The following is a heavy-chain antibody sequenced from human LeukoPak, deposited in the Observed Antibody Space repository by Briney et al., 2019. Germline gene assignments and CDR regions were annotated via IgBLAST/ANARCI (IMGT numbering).Heavy chain of an antibody. D-gene: IGHD4-17*01. Sequence: PGGSLRLSCITSGFTFADFAMSWIRQAPGKGLERVGFYRARRHGSTAESAASVKGRFTFSRDDYTSIAYLQMNSLNTEDTAVYYCARGGDGDHGDGQYFQHWGQGTLVTVSS. J-gene: IGHJ1*01. CDR3: ARGGDGDHGDGQYFQH. CDR1: GFTFADFA. V-gene: IGHV3-49*03. CDR2: YRARRHGSTA.